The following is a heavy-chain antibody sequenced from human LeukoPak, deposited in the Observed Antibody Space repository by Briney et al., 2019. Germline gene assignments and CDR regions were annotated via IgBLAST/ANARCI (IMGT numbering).Heavy chain of an antibody. D-gene: IGHD3-9*01. V-gene: IGHV1-2*02. Sequence: ASVKVSCKASGYSFTVYYLHWVRQAPGQGPEWMGWINPSSGGTNYAQKFQGRVTMTRDTSITSAYMELSRLTSDDTAVYYCARDHDILTGYYNYFDYWGQGTLVTVSS. CDR2: INPSSGGT. CDR3: ARDHDILTGYYNYFDY. CDR1: GYSFTVYY. J-gene: IGHJ4*02.